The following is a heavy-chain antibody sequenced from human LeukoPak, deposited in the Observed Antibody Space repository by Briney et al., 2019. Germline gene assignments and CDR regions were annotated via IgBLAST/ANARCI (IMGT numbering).Heavy chain of an antibody. CDR3: ARATDGDYVPY. Sequence: PGGSLRLSCAASGFTFSSYSMNWVRQAPGKGLEWVSFISSSSSYINYADSVKGRFTISRDNAKNSLYLQMNSLRAEDTAVYYCARATDGDYVPYWGQGTLVTVSS. CDR2: ISSSSSYI. V-gene: IGHV3-21*01. D-gene: IGHD4-17*01. J-gene: IGHJ4*02. CDR1: GFTFSSYS.